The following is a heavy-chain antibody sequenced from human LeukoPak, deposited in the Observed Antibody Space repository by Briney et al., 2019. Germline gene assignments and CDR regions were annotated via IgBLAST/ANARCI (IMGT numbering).Heavy chain of an antibody. V-gene: IGHV3-7*01. D-gene: IGHD4-17*01. J-gene: IGHJ4*02. CDR1: GFTFSSYW. Sequence: QPGGSLRLSCAASGFTFSSYWMSWVRQAPGKGLEWVANIKQDGSDKFYVASVKGRFTISRDNAKNSLYLQMNSLRAEDTAVYYCARGGDYGDSFDYWGQGTLVTVSS. CDR2: IKQDGSDK. CDR3: ARGGDYGDSFDY.